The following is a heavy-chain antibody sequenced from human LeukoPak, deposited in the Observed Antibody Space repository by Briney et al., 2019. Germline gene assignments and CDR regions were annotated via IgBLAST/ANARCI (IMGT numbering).Heavy chain of an antibody. D-gene: IGHD3-10*01. Sequence: SGGSLRLSCAASGFTFSSYGMHWVRRAPGKGLEWVAVISYDGSNKYYADSVKGRFTISRDNSKNTLYLQMNSLRAEDTAVYYCAKDVSITMVRGVITDGMDVWGQGTTVTVSS. CDR3: AKDVSITMVRGVITDGMDV. V-gene: IGHV3-30*18. J-gene: IGHJ6*02. CDR2: ISYDGSNK. CDR1: GFTFSSYG.